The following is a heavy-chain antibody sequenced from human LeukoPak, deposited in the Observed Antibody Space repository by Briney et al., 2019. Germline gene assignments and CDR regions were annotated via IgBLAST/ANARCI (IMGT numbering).Heavy chain of an antibody. J-gene: IGHJ4*02. Sequence: KSSETLSLICTTSGLPISRFFWNWVRQPPGKGLEWIGNIYDGVPTFFNPPLKSRVTISVDTSKGQFSLQLASVTAADTAVYYCVQTTGWPGFDYWGQGILVTVSS. CDR2: IYDGVPT. CDR1: GLPISRFF. V-gene: IGHV4-4*09. CDR3: VQTTGWPGFDY. D-gene: IGHD6-19*01.